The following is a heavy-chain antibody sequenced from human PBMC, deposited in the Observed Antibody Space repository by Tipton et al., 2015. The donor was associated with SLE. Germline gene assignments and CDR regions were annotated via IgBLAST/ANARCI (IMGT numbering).Heavy chain of an antibody. D-gene: IGHD3-3*01. CDR1: GGSISTTDHY. Sequence: TLSLTCSVSGGSISTTDHYWGWIRQPPGKGLEWIGSVFYSGNTYYNESLQSRVTISIDTSKNHFSLKLYSVTAADTAVYYCARGTVYPIFGYMDVWGKGTTVTVSS. V-gene: IGHV4-39*07. CDR3: ARGTVYPIFGYMDV. J-gene: IGHJ6*03. CDR2: VFYSGNT.